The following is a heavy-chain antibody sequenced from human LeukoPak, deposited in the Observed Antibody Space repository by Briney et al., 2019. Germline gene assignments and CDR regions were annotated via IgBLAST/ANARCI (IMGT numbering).Heavy chain of an antibody. Sequence: SETLSLTCTVSGGSISSYYWSWIRQPPGKGLEWIGYIYYSGSTYYNPSLKSRVTISVDTSKNQFSLKLSSVTAADTAVYYCARESSYGSGSYYPNWFDPWGQGTLVTVSS. CDR1: GGSISSYY. D-gene: IGHD3-10*01. V-gene: IGHV4-59*12. J-gene: IGHJ5*02. CDR2: IYYSGST. CDR3: ARESSYGSGSYYPNWFDP.